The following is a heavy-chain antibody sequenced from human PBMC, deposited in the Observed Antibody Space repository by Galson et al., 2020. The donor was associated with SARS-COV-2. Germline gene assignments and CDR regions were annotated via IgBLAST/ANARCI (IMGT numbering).Heavy chain of an antibody. D-gene: IGHD2-15*01. CDR3: ARSQYCGGGSCSTFAY. CDR2: IFHRGHT. Sequence: SETLSLTCPVSGDSTSSSNWWSWVRQHPGKGREWIGEIFHRGHTNYNTSIKRRATVSVDTSKNQFSRNLTSVTAADTAISYCARSQYCGGGSCSTFAYWGQVTLVTV. J-gene: IGHJ4*02. V-gene: IGHV4-4*02. CDR1: GDSTSSSNW.